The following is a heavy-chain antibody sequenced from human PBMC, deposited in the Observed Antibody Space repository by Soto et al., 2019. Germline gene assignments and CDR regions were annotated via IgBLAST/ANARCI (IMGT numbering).Heavy chain of an antibody. V-gene: IGHV1-69*13. CDR3: ARDREDIVPPIWDV. CDR2: IIPSLGTA. CDR1: GGTFSIYS. Sequence: ASVKVSCKASGGTFSIYSISWVRQAPGQGLEWMGGIIPSLGTANYAQRFQGRVTVTADESTSTAYMELRSLRCEDTAVYYCARDREDIVPPIWDVWGQGPPVTVPS. D-gene: IGHD5-12*01. J-gene: IGHJ6*02.